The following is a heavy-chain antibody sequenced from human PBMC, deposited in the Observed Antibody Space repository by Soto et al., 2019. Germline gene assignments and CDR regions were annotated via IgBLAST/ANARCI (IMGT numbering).Heavy chain of an antibody. Sequence: GESLKISCKGSGYSFTSYWIGWVRQMPGKGLEWMGIIYPGDSDTRYSPSFQGQVTISADKSISTAYLQWSSLKASDTAMYYCASSYYDSSGYYWPFDYWGQGTLVTVSS. J-gene: IGHJ4*02. CDR1: GYSFTSYW. CDR2: IYPGDSDT. CDR3: ASSYYDSSGYYWPFDY. V-gene: IGHV5-51*01. D-gene: IGHD3-22*01.